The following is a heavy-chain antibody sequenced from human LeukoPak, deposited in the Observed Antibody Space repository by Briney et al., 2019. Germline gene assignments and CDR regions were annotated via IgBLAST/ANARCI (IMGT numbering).Heavy chain of an antibody. CDR3: ARQLGYSTFDY. J-gene: IGHJ4*02. Sequence: PSETLSLTCTVSGGSISSSSYYWGWIRQPSGKGLEWIGSIYYSGSTYYNPSLKSRVTISVDTSKNQFSLKLSSVTAADTAVYYCARQLGYSTFDYWGQGTLVTVSS. D-gene: IGHD5-24*01. V-gene: IGHV4-39*01. CDR1: GGSISSSSYY. CDR2: IYYSGST.